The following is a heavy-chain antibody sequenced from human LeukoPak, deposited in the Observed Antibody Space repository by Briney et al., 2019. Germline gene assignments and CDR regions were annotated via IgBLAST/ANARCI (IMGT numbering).Heavy chain of an antibody. Sequence: GGSLRLSCAASGLSFTNFWMSWVRQAPGTGLEWVANISPDGSETYYVDSVKGRFTISRDNAEKSLYLQMDSLRADDTAFYYCAISDYWGQGTLVTVSS. V-gene: IGHV3-7*05. CDR3: AISDY. CDR1: GLSFTNFW. CDR2: ISPDGSET. J-gene: IGHJ4*02.